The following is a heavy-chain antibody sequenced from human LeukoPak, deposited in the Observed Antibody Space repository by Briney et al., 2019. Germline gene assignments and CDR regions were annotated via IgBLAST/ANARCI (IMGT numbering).Heavy chain of an antibody. J-gene: IGHJ5*02. CDR3: ARDRAVMATDPNWFDP. V-gene: IGHV1-69*04. Sequence: ASVKVSCKASGGTFSSYAISWARQAPGQGLEWMGRIIPILGIANYAQKFQGRVTITADKSTSTAYMELSSLRSEDTAVYYCARDRAVMATDPNWFDPWGQGTLVTVSS. CDR2: IIPILGIA. CDR1: GGTFSSYA. D-gene: IGHD5-24*01.